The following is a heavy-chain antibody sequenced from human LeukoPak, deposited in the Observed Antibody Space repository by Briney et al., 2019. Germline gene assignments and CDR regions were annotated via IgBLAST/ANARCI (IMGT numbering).Heavy chain of an antibody. V-gene: IGHV4-34*01. CDR3: AVPWDQTTVTTYDY. CDR2: INHSGST. Sequence: PSETLSLTCAVYGGSFSGYYWSWIRQPPGKGLEWIGEINHSGSTNYNPSLKSRVTISVDTSKNQFSLKLSSVTAEDTAVYYCAVPWDQTTVTTYDYWGQGTLVTVSS. J-gene: IGHJ4*02. CDR1: GGSFSGYY. D-gene: IGHD4-17*01.